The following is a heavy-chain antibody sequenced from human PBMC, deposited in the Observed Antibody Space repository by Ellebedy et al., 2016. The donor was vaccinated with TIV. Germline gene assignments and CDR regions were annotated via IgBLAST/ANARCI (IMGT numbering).Heavy chain of an antibody. J-gene: IGHJ4*02. CDR2: ISGSGVST. D-gene: IGHD4-17*01. Sequence: GGSLRLSCAASGFTFSSYVMSWVRQAPGKGLEWVPAISGSGVSTYYADSVKGRFTISRDNSKNTLYLQMNSLRVEDTAVYYCARWPSGDAPLDYWGQGTLVTVSS. CDR1: GFTFSSYV. V-gene: IGHV3-23*01. CDR3: ARWPSGDAPLDY.